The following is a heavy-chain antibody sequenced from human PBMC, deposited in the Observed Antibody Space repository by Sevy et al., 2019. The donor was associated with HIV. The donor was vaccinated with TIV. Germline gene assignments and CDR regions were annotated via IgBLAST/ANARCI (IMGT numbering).Heavy chain of an antibody. CDR1: GFTFSSYS. Sequence: GGSLRLSCAASGFTFSSYSMNWVRQAPGKGLEWVSSISSSSSYIYYADSVKGRFTISRDNAKNSLYLQMNSLRAEDTAVYYCAREYSSGGSCSDYYYYYMDVWGKGTTVTVSS. D-gene: IGHD2-15*01. CDR2: ISSSSSYI. CDR3: AREYSSGGSCSDYYYYYMDV. V-gene: IGHV3-21*01. J-gene: IGHJ6*03.